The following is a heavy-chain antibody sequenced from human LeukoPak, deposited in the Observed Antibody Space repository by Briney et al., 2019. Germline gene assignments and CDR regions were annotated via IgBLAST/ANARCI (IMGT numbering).Heavy chain of an antibody. D-gene: IGHD3-10*01. CDR3: ASGEGSGSDY. CDR2: ISSRGSDT. CDR1: GFPFSDYH. Sequence: GGSLRLSCAASGFPFSDYHMTWIRQAPGKGLGWIAYISSRGSDTYYADSVKGRFTISRDNAKNSVYLQINSLKAEDKAVYYCASGEGSGSDYWGQGTLVTVSS. V-gene: IGHV3-11*04. J-gene: IGHJ4*02.